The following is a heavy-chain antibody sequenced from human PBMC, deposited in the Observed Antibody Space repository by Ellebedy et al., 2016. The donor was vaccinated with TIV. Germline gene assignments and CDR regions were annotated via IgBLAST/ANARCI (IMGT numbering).Heavy chain of an antibody. V-gene: IGHV4-59*08. CDR3: ARLHRWEVLDY. J-gene: IGHJ4*02. D-gene: IGHD1-26*01. CDR2: IYYSGST. CDR1: GGPISSYY. Sequence: MPSETLSLTCTVSGGPISSYYWSWIRKLPGKGWEWFGYIYYSGSTNYNPSLKSRVTISVDTSKNQFSLKLSSVTAAETAVYYCARLHRWEVLDYWGQGTLVTVSS.